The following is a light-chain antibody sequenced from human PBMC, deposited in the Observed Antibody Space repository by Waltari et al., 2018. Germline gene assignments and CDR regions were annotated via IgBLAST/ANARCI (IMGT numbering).Light chain of an antibody. CDR3: QVWDRRTDPL. Sequence: SYVLTQPPSVSEAPGQPATITRGGNNLGVNSVHWYQQKPGQAPGLVVHDNDERPSGTPERVSGSKSGSTATLTINRVEAGDEADYYCQVWDRRTDPLFGGGTKLTVL. CDR2: DND. V-gene: IGLV3-21*02. CDR1: NLGVNS. J-gene: IGLJ2*01.